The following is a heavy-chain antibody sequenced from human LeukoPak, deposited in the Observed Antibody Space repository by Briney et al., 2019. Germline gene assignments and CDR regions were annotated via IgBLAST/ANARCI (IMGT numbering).Heavy chain of an antibody. J-gene: IGHJ6*02. Sequence: GGSLRLSCAASGFTFSSYSMNWVRQAPGKGLEWVSSISSSSSYIYYADSVKGRFTISRDNAKNSLYLQMNSLRAEDTAVYYCARDSSSWSDYYYYYYGMDVWGQGTTVTVSS. CDR2: ISSSSSYI. CDR1: GFTFSSYS. CDR3: ARDSSSWSDYYYYYYGMDV. D-gene: IGHD6-13*01. V-gene: IGHV3-21*01.